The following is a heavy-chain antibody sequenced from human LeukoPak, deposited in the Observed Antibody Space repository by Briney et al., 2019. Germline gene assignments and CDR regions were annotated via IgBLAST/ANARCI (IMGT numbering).Heavy chain of an antibody. CDR2: INGYNGNI. CDR1: GYTFSYFG. CDR3: ARGLDAASGLANFDY. Sequence: ASVKVSCKGSGYTFSYFGINWVRQAPGQGLEWMGWINGYNGNINYAQKSEGRLSLTTDTATSTVYMELKNLTSDDTAVYFCARGLDAASGLANFDYWGQGTLITVSS. D-gene: IGHD1-1*01. V-gene: IGHV1-18*01. J-gene: IGHJ4*02.